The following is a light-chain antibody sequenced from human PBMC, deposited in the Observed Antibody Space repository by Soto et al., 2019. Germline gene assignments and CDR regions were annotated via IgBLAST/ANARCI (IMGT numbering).Light chain of an antibody. Sequence: EIVLTQSPATLSLSPGERATLSCRASQTVSSYLAWYQQKPGQAPRLLIYDASNRATGIPARFSGSGSGTVFTLTISRLDDDDVAIYYCQHRNYRPWTFGQGTKVEIK. CDR3: QHRNYRPWT. V-gene: IGKV3-11*01. CDR1: QTVSSY. CDR2: DAS. J-gene: IGKJ1*01.